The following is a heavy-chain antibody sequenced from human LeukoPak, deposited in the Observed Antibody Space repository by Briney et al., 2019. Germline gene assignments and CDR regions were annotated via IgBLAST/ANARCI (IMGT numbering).Heavy chain of an antibody. D-gene: IGHD2-15*01. J-gene: IGHJ6*03. CDR3: TRDLYSYYYYYYYMDV. Sequence: GGSLRLSCTASGFTFGDYAMSWFGQAPGKGLEWVGFIRSKAYGGTTEYAASVKGRFTISSDDSKSIAYLQMTSLKNEDTAVYYCTRDLYSYYYYYYYMDVWGKGTTVTVSS. CDR2: IRSKAYGGTT. V-gene: IGHV3-49*03. CDR1: GFTFGDYA.